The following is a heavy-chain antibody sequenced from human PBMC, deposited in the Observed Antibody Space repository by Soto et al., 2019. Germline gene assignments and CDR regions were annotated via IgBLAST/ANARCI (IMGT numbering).Heavy chain of an antibody. CDR1: GVTFSSYT. J-gene: IGHJ3*01. CDR3: RWLINGASDVSDF. CDR2: IIPILGIT. D-gene: IGHD4-17*01. Sequence: QVQLVQSGAEVKKPGSSVKVSCKASGVTFSSYTISWVRQAPGQGLEWMGRIIPILGITNYAQKFQGRVTIIADKSTSTVHMGLSSLGSEDTATYYSRWLINGASDVSDFWGQGTMVTVSS. V-gene: IGHV1-69*02.